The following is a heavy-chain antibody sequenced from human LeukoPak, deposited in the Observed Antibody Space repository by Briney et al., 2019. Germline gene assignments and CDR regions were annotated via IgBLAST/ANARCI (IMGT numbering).Heavy chain of an antibody. CDR2: ISGGGDNT. CDR1: GFTFTNYG. D-gene: IGHD6-13*01. Sequence: GGSLRLSRAASGFTFTNYGMSWVRQAPGKGLEWVSVISGGGDNTYYADSVKGRFTISRDNFKNTLYLQMNSLRVEDTAVYYCANGAAAGTPTIGDYWGQGTLVTVSS. J-gene: IGHJ4*02. CDR3: ANGAAAGTPTIGDY. V-gene: IGHV3-23*01.